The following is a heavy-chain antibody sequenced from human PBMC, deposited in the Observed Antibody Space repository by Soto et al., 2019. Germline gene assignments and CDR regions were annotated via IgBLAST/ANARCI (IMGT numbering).Heavy chain of an antibody. CDR3: ARDAPPDDY. J-gene: IGHJ4*01. CDR2: MSSSSSTI. V-gene: IGHV3-48*04. Sequence: EVQLVESGGGLVQPGGSLRLSCAASGFTFSSYSMNWVRQAPGKGLEWVSYMSSSSSTIYYADSVKGRFTISRDNAKNSLYLQMNSLRAEDTAVYYCARDAPPDDYWGHGTLVTVSS. CDR1: GFTFSSYS.